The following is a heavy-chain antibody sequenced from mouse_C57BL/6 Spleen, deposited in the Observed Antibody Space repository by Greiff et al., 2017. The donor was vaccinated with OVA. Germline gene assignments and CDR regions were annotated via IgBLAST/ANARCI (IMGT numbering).Heavy chain of an antibody. V-gene: IGHV7-3*01. J-gene: IGHJ2*01. CDR3: ARYGDDPDY. CDR1: GFTFTDYY. D-gene: IGHD2-12*01. CDR2: IRNKANGYKT. Sequence: VMLVESGGGLVQPGGSLSLSCAASGFTFTDYYMSWVRQPPGKALEWLGFIRNKANGYKTEYSASVKGRFTISRDNSQSSLYLQMNALRAEDSATYYCARYGDDPDYWGQGTTLTVSS.